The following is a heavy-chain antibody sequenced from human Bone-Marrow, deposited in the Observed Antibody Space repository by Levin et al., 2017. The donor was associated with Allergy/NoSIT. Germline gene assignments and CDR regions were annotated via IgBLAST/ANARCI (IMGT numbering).Heavy chain of an antibody. Sequence: ASVKVSCKASGYTFTGYYMHWVRQAPGQGLEWMGRINPNSGGTNYAQKFQGRVTMTRDTSISTAYMELSRLRSDDTAVYYCAREDLLGSSWPSLDYWGQGTLVTVSS. V-gene: IGHV1-2*06. CDR1: GYTFTGYY. CDR2: INPNSGGT. CDR3: AREDLLGSSWPSLDY. J-gene: IGHJ4*02. D-gene: IGHD6-13*01.